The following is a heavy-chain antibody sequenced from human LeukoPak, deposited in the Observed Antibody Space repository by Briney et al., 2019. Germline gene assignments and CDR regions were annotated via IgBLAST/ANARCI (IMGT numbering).Heavy chain of an antibody. Sequence: RGGSLRLSCAASGFTFSTSAMNWVRQVQGKGLEWVSSIDYDSSHIYYAASVRGRFTISRDNARNSVYLQMKCLRVENSAVYYCARDPLRYLRVGHYDYWGQGTLVAVSS. V-gene: IGHV3-21*01. CDR3: ARDPLRYLRVGHYDY. J-gene: IGHJ4*02. D-gene: IGHD3-9*01. CDR2: IDYDSSHI. CDR1: GFTFSTSA.